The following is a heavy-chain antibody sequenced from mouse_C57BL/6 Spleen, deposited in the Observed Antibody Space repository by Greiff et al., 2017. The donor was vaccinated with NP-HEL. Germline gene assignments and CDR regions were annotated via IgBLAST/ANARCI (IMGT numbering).Heavy chain of an antibody. CDR2: INPSSGYT. Sequence: QVQLKESGAELARPGASVKMSCKASGYTFTSYTMHWVKQRPGQGLEWIGYINPSSGYTKYNQKFKDKATLTADKSSSTAYMQLSSLTSEDSAVYYCARSDYGSSYYFDYWGQGTTLTVSS. J-gene: IGHJ2*01. V-gene: IGHV1-4*01. CDR3: ARSDYGSSYYFDY. CDR1: GYTFTSYT. D-gene: IGHD1-1*01.